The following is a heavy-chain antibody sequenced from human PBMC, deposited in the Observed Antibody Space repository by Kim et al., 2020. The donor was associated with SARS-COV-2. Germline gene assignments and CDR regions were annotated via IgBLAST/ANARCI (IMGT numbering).Heavy chain of an antibody. J-gene: IGHJ4*02. CDR1: GFTFSSYA. V-gene: IGHV3-23*03. Sequence: GGSLRLSCAASGFTFSSYAMSWVRQAPGKGLEWVSVIYSGGSSTYYADSVKGRFTISRDNSKNTLYLQMNSLRAEDTAVYYCAKDLSVKGYCSGGSCYSGAHDFDYWGQGTLVTVSS. D-gene: IGHD2-15*01. CDR2: IYSGGSST. CDR3: AKDLSVKGYCSGGSCYSGAHDFDY.